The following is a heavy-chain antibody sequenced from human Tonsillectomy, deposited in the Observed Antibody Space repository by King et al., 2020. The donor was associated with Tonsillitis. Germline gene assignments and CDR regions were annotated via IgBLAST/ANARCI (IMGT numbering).Heavy chain of an antibody. V-gene: IGHV4-30-4*07. J-gene: IGHJ4*02. CDR2: IYYNGHT. CDR1: GGSISIGDYS. D-gene: IGHD7-27*01. CDR3: ARLRSRNWGPPDYFDY. Sequence: VQLQESGPGLVKPSQTLSLTCAVSGGSISIGDYSWNWIRQPPGKGLEWIGYIYYNGHTYYNSSLKSRLTISLDTSKNQFSLKLTSVTAADTAIYYCARLRSRNWGPPDYFDYWGQGTLVTVSS.